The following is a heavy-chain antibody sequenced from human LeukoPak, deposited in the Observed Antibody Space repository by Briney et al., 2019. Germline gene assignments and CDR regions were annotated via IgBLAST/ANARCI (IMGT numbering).Heavy chain of an antibody. J-gene: IGHJ4*02. Sequence: GASVKVSCKASGYTFTSYGISWVRQAPGQGLEWMGWTSAYNDNTNYAQKLQGRVTMTTDTSTSTAYMELRSLRSDDAAVYYCARDENGQFSYWGQGTLVTVSS. V-gene: IGHV1-18*01. CDR3: ARDENGQFSY. CDR1: GYTFTSYG. CDR2: TSAYNDNT. D-gene: IGHD1-1*01.